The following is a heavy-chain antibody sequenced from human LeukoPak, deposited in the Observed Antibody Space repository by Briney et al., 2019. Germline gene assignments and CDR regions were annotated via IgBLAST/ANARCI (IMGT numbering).Heavy chain of an antibody. V-gene: IGHV4-59*01. CDR2: IYYSGST. D-gene: IGHD5-18*01. Sequence: SETLSLTCTVSGGSISSYYWSWIRQPPGKGLEWIGYIYYSGSTNYNPSLKSRVTISVDTSKNQFSLKLSSVTAADTAVYYCARDTGYGYGLDAFDIWGQGTMVTVSS. CDR1: GGSISSYY. CDR3: ARDTGYGYGLDAFDI. J-gene: IGHJ3*02.